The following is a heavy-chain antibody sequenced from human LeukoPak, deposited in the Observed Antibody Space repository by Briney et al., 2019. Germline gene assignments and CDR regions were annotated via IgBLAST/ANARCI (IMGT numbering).Heavy chain of an antibody. CDR3: ARITLVRGAQTFDY. CDR1: GGTFSSYA. Sequence: GASVKVSCKASGGTFSSYAISWVRQAPGQGLEWMGIINPSGGSTSYAQKFQGRVTMTRDTSTSTVYMELSSLRSEDTAVYYCARITLVRGAQTFDYWGQGTLVTVSS. V-gene: IGHV1-46*01. CDR2: INPSGGST. J-gene: IGHJ4*02. D-gene: IGHD3-10*01.